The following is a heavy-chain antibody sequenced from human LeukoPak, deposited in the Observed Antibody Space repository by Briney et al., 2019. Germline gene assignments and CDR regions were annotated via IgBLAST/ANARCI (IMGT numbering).Heavy chain of an antibody. CDR2: IYHSGST. CDR1: GYSISSGYY. V-gene: IGHV4-38-2*02. Sequence: SETLSLTCTVSGYSISSGYYWGWIRQPPGQGLEWIGSIYHSGSTYYNPSLKSRVTISVDTSKNQFSLKLSSVTAADTAVYYCARGGAAAARKRGVDYWGQGTLVTVSS. J-gene: IGHJ4*02. CDR3: ARGGAAAARKRGVDY. D-gene: IGHD6-13*01.